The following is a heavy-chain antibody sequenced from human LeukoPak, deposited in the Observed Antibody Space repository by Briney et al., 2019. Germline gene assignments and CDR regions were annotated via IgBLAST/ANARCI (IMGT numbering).Heavy chain of an antibody. CDR1: GGSISSSSYY. Sequence: SETLSLTCTVSGGSISSSSYYWGWIRQPPGKGLEWIGSIYYSGSTYYNPSLKSRVTISVDTSKNQSSLKLSSVTAADTAVYYCAIAAAGTGGGVDYWGQGTLVTVSS. CDR2: IYYSGST. CDR3: AIAAAGTGGGVDY. J-gene: IGHJ4*02. V-gene: IGHV4-39*07. D-gene: IGHD6-13*01.